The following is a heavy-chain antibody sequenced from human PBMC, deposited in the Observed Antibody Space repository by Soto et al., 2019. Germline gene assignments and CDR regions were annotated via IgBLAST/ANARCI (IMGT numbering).Heavy chain of an antibody. D-gene: IGHD2-15*01. J-gene: IGHJ6*02. V-gene: IGHV3-21*01. CDR1: GFNFNSYT. Sequence: GGSLRLSCAASGFNFNSYTINWVRQAPGKRLEWLSSISSSVYIFPTDSVRGRFTISRDNAKNSVYLQINSLRAEDTAVYFCARDCSGGSCYPGMDVWGQGTTVTVSS. CDR2: ISSSVYI. CDR3: ARDCSGGSCYPGMDV.